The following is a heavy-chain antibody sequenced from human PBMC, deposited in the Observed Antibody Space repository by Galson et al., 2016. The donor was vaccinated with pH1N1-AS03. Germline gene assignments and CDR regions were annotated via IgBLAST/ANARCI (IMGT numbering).Heavy chain of an antibody. Sequence: SVKVSCKASGYTFTTYAIHWVRQAPGQRLEWMGWMSTAMGNTKYSQNFQGRVTITRDTSANTAYMELRGLRSEDTAVYFCARDRWTTDWYFDLWGRGTLVTVSS. CDR3: ARDRWTTDWYFDL. V-gene: IGHV1-3*04. CDR1: GYTFTTYA. J-gene: IGHJ2*01. D-gene: IGHD3-16*02. CDR2: MSTAMGNT.